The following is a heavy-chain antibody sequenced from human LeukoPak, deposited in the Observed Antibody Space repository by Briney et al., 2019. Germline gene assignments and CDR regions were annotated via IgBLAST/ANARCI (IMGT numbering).Heavy chain of an antibody. V-gene: IGHV1-69*05. CDR3: AREGRDCGGDCYSGQLDY. D-gene: IGHD2-21*02. CDR2: IIPIFGTA. Sequence: GASVKGSCKASGGTFSTYAISWVRQAPGQGLEWMGGIIPIFGTANYAQKFQGRGTITTDESTSTAYVELSSLRSEDTAVYYCAREGRDCGGDCYSGQLDYWGQGTLVTVSS. J-gene: IGHJ4*02. CDR1: GGTFSTYA.